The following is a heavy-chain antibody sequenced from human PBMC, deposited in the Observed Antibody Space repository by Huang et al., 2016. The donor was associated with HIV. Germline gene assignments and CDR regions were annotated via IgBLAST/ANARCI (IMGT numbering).Heavy chain of an antibody. CDR1: GSSISSSYY. Sequence: QLQLQESGPGLVKPSETLSLTCTVSGSSISSSYYWGWIRQPPGKGREWIGNIYYRGNISYNPSLKSRVTISVDTSKNHISLKVDSVTAADTAVYYCARPLTGTTALGYWGQGTLVTVSS. J-gene: IGHJ4*02. CDR3: ARPLTGTTALGY. CDR2: IYYRGNI. D-gene: IGHD1-20*01. V-gene: IGHV4-39*01.